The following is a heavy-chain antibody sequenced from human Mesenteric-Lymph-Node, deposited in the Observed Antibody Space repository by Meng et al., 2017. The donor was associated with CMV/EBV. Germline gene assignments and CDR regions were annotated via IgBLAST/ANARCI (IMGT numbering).Heavy chain of an antibody. D-gene: IGHD2/OR15-2a*01. CDR1: GFTFSSYS. CDR2: INWNGGST. CDR3: ARDSFLRGYGMDV. Sequence: GESLKISCAASGFTFSSYSMNWVRQAPGKGLEWVSGINWNGGSTGYADSVKGRFTISRDNAKNSLYLQMNSLRAEDTALYYCARDSFLRGYGMDVWGQGTTVTVSS. J-gene: IGHJ6*02. V-gene: IGHV3-20*04.